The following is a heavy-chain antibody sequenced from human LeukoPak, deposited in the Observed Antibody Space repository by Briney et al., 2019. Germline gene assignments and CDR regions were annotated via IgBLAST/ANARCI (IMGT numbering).Heavy chain of an antibody. CDR3: ARPMVRGVINAFDI. D-gene: IGHD3-10*01. V-gene: IGHV4-38-2*02. J-gene: IGHJ3*02. CDR1: GYSISSGYY. CDR2: IYHSGST. Sequence: SETLSLTCTVSGYSISSGYYWGWIRQPPGKGLEWIGSIYHSGSTYYNPSLKSRVTISVDTSKNQFSLKLSSVTAADTAVYYCARPMVRGVINAFDIWGQGTMVTVSS.